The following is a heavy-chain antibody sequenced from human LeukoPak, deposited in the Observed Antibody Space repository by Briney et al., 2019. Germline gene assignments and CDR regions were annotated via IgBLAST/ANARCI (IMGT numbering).Heavy chain of an antibody. D-gene: IGHD5-18*01. CDR2: IGRSGTPI. Sequence: PGGSLRLSCAASGFTFNDYYMTWIRQAPGQGLEWLSNIGRSGTPIYSADSVGGRFTISRDNAKNSLYLQMNSLRAEDTAVYYCAREDTAIRFDPWGQGTLVTVSS. CDR1: GFTFNDYY. V-gene: IGHV3-11*04. J-gene: IGHJ5*02. CDR3: AREDTAIRFDP.